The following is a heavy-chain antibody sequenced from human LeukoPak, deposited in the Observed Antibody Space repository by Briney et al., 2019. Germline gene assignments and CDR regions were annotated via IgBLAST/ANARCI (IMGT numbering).Heavy chain of an antibody. CDR3: ARQLGGSGSY. CDR2: INQDGSQI. D-gene: IGHD3-10*01. Sequence: GGSLRLSCAASGFTFSTYWMSWVRQAPGKGLEWVANINQDGSQIYYVDSVKGRSTISRDNAKNSVYLQMNSLRAEDTAVYYCARQLGGSGSYWGQGTLVTVSS. J-gene: IGHJ4*02. V-gene: IGHV3-7*01. CDR1: GFTFSTYW.